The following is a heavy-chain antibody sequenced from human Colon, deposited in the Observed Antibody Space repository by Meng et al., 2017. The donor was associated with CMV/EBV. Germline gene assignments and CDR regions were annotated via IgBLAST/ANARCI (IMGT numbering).Heavy chain of an antibody. CDR3: SLRKVVVPAPQKSWPYYYGMDV. V-gene: IGHV3-23*01. CDR2: ISASGIST. D-gene: IGHD2-2*01. Sequence: GESLKISCAASGFTLSSSAVTWVRRAPGKGLEWVSVISASGISTYYADSVKGRFTISRDNSNNTVDLQLNSLRAEDTAVYYCSLRKVVVPAPQKSWPYYYGMDVWGQGTTVTVSS. J-gene: IGHJ6*02. CDR1: GFTLSSSA.